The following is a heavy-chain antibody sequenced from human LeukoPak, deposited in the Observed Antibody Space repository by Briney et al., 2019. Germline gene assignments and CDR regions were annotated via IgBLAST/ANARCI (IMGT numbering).Heavy chain of an antibody. J-gene: IGHJ6*02. CDR3: ARDGLEPLSYYYYYGMDV. D-gene: IGHD1-14*01. CDR2: ISAYNGNT. V-gene: IGHV1-18*01. CDR1: GYTFTSYG. Sequence: ASVKVSCKASGYTFTSYGISWVRQAPGQGLEWMGWISAYNGNTDYAQKFQGRVTMTTDTPTSTAYMELRSLRSDDTAVYYCARDGLEPLSYYYYYGMDVWGQGTTVTVSS.